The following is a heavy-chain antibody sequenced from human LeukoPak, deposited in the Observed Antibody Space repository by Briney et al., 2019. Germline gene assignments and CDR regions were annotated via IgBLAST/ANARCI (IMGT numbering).Heavy chain of an antibody. D-gene: IGHD3-3*01. CDR2: IWYDGSNK. CDR3: VRGKLVSGRYYYYGMDV. CDR1: GFTFSSYG. Sequence: GGSLRLSCAASGFTFSSYGMHWVRQAPGKGLEWVAVIWYDGSNKYYADSVKGRFTISRDNSKNTLYLQMNSLRAEDTAVYYCVRGKLVSGRYYYYGMDVWGQGTTVTVSS. V-gene: IGHV3-33*01. J-gene: IGHJ6*02.